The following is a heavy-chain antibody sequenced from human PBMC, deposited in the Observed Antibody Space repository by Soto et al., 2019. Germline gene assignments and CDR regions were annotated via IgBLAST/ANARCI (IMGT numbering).Heavy chain of an antibody. Sequence: QLQLQESGPGLVKPSETLSLTCTVSGGSISSSSYYWGWIRQPPGKGLEWIGSIYYSGSTYDNPSLKSRVTISVDTSKNQFSLKVSSVTAADTAVYYCARRNDPIAVAGTRFDYWGQGTLVTVSS. CDR2: IYYSGST. J-gene: IGHJ4*02. D-gene: IGHD6-19*01. CDR1: GGSISSSSYY. V-gene: IGHV4-39*01. CDR3: ARRNDPIAVAGTRFDY.